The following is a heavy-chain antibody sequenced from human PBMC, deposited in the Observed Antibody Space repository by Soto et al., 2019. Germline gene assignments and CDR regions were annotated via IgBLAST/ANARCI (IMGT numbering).Heavy chain of an antibody. J-gene: IGHJ4*02. D-gene: IGHD6-13*01. CDR1: GGSISSSNW. CDR3: VRVRYSSSWYERQYYFDY. Sequence: QVQLQESGPGLVKPSGTLSLTCAVSGGSISSSNWWSWVRQPPGKGLEWIGEIYHSGSTNYNPSLKSRVIISVDKSKNQFSLKLSSVTAADTAVYYCVRVRYSSSWYERQYYFDYWGQGALVTVSS. CDR2: IYHSGST. V-gene: IGHV4-4*02.